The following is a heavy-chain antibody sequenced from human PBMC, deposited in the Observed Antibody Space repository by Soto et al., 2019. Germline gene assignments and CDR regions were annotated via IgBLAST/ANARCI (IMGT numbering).Heavy chain of an antibody. V-gene: IGHV3-11*01. CDR3: AKDRGLAESGRWSHYYYGMDV. D-gene: IGHD1-26*01. CDR1: GFTFSDYY. Sequence: QVQLVESGGGLVKPGGSLRLSCAASGFTFSDYYMSWIRQAPGKGLEWVSYISSSGDAIYYADSVKGRFTISRDNAKNSLSLQMNSLRAEDTAVYYCAKDRGLAESGRWSHYYYGMDVWGQGTTVTVSS. CDR2: ISSSGDAI. J-gene: IGHJ6*02.